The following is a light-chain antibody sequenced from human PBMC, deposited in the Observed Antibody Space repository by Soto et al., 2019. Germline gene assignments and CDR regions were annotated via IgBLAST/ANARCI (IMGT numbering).Light chain of an antibody. V-gene: IGKV3-15*01. J-gene: IGKJ4*01. CDR3: QQYNNWPLT. Sequence: EIVMTQFPATLSVSPGERATPSCRASQSVSSNLAWFQQKPGQAPRVLIYGISTRATGIPARFSGSGSETEFTLTISSLQSEDFAVYYCQQYNNWPLTFGGGTKVEIK. CDR1: QSVSSN. CDR2: GIS.